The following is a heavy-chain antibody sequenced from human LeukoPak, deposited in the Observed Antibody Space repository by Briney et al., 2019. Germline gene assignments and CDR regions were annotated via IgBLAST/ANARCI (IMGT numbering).Heavy chain of an antibody. CDR3: ARDFEYSGYDSYYYYMDV. D-gene: IGHD5-12*01. Sequence: GGSLGLSCAASGFTFSSYSMNWVRQAPGKGLEWVSSISSSSSYIYYADSVKGRFTISRDNAKNSLYLQMNSLRAEDTAVYYCARDFEYSGYDSYYYYMDVWGKGTTVTVSS. J-gene: IGHJ6*03. CDR1: GFTFSSYS. V-gene: IGHV3-21*01. CDR2: ISSSSSYI.